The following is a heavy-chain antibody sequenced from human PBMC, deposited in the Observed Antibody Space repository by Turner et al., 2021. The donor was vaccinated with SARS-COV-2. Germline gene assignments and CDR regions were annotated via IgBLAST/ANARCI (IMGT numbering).Heavy chain of an antibody. CDR1: GGSISSSSYY. CDR3: ASQEALVPSYYYYYYGMDV. J-gene: IGHJ6*02. CDR2: IYYSGST. D-gene: IGHD3-10*01. V-gene: IGHV4-39*01. Sequence: QLQLQESGPGLVKPAATLSLTCTVSGGSISSSSYYWGWIRQPPGKGLEWIGSIYYSGSTYYNPSLKRRIPISVDTSKTQFSLKLSSVTAAETAVYYCASQEALVPSYYYYYYGMDVWGQGTTVTVSS.